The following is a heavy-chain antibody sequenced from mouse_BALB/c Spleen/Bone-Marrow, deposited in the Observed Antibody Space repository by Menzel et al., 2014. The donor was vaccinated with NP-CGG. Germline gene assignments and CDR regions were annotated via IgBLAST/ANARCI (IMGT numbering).Heavy chain of an antibody. D-gene: IGHD2-2*01. CDR1: GYSITSGYY. J-gene: IGHJ3*01. CDR3: ARGGYDGRGFAY. V-gene: IGHV3-6*02. Sequence: EVQLVESGPGLVKPSQSLSLPCSVTGYSITSGYYWNWIRQFPGNKLEWMGYISYDGSNNYNPSLKNRISITRDTSKNQFFLKLNSVTTEDTATYYCARGGYDGRGFAYWGQGTLVTVSA. CDR2: ISYDGSN.